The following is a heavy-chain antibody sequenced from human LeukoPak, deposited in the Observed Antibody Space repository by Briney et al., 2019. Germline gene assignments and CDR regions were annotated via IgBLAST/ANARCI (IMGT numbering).Heavy chain of an antibody. Sequence: SETLSLTCTVSGGSNSSYYWSWIRQPAGKGLEWIGCIYTSGSTNYNPSLKSRVTMSVDTSKNQFSLKLSSVTAADTAVYYCARDGYCSGGSCYSGYAFDIWGQGTMVTVSS. CDR3: ARDGYCSGGSCYSGYAFDI. J-gene: IGHJ3*02. CDR2: IYTSGST. CDR1: GGSNSSYY. D-gene: IGHD2-15*01. V-gene: IGHV4-4*07.